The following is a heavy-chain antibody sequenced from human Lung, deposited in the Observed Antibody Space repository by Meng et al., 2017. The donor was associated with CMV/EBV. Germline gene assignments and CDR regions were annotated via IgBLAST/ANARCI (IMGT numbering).Heavy chain of an antibody. V-gene: IGHV3-21*01. CDR1: GFTFSSYS. J-gene: IGHJ6*02. Sequence: GEXXKISCAASGFTFSSYSMNWVRQAPGKGLEWVSSISSSGTYIYYADSVKGRFTISRDNAQNSLYLQMNSLRAEDTAVYYCARDVSPRSSAYFAIYYFYALDVXGQGXTVTSP. D-gene: IGHD2-21*01. CDR2: ISSSGTYI. CDR3: ARDVSPRSSAYFAIYYFYALDV.